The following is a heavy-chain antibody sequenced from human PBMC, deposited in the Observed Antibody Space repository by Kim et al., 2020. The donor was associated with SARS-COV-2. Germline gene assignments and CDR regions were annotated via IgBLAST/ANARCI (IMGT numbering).Heavy chain of an antibody. Sequence: GGSLSLSCAASGFSFSSYAMRWVRQAPGKGQEWVSLIYHDGSRTYYATSVKGRFTISRDNSKITLYLQMNSLRAEDTAVYYCAEDNERPEDAFDMWGQGTMATVTS. J-gene: IGHJ3*02. CDR1: GFSFSSYA. CDR2: IYHDGSRT. D-gene: IGHD1-1*01. CDR3: AEDNERPEDAFDM. V-gene: IGHV3-23*03.